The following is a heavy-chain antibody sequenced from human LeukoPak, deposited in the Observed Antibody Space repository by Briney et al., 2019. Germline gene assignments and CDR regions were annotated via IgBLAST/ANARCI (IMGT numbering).Heavy chain of an antibody. V-gene: IGHV3-23*01. CDR3: ARARIQLWLLEFDY. D-gene: IGHD5-18*01. CDR2: VSGSGGST. Sequence: GGPLRLSCAASGFTFSTYAMSWVRQAPGKGLEWVSAVSGSGGSTYYADSVKGRFTISRDNAKNSLYLQMNSLRAEDTAVYYCARARIQLWLLEFDYWGQGTLVTVSS. CDR1: GFTFSTYA. J-gene: IGHJ4*02.